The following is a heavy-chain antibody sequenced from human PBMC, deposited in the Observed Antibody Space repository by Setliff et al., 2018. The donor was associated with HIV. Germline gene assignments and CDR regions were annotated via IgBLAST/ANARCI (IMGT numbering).Heavy chain of an antibody. J-gene: IGHJ5*02. Sequence: SETLSLTCSVSSGSISGYYWNWVRQPPGKGLEWMGYIYYSGSTDYNPALKRRVTISLDTSKNQFSLKLSSVTAADTAVYYCARGAYYNFWSGYSAGGGSLGPWGQGTLVTVSS. D-gene: IGHD3-3*01. CDR2: IYYSGST. CDR3: ARGAYYNFWSGYSAGGGSLGP. CDR1: SGSISGYY. V-gene: IGHV4-59*01.